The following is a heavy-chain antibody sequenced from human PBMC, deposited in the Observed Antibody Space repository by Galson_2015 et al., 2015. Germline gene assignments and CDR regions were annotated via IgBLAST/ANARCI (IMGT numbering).Heavy chain of an antibody. J-gene: IGHJ4*02. CDR2: ISSSSATI. CDR1: GFTFSSYT. V-gene: IGHV3-48*02. Sequence: SLRLSCAASGFTFSSYTISWVRQAPGKGLEWVSYISSSSATIYYADSVKGRFTISRDNAKNSLYLQMNSLRDEDTAVYYCARDRWRGSYKVFYFDYWGQGTLVTVSS. CDR3: ARDRWRGSYKVFYFDY. D-gene: IGHD1-26*01.